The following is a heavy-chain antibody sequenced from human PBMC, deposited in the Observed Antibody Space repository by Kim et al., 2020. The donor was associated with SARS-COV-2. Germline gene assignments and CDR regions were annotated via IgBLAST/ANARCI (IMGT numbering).Heavy chain of an antibody. CDR3: ARKSSTYYYYGMDV. CDR2: INPNSGGT. CDR1: GYTFTGYY. J-gene: IGHJ6*02. D-gene: IGHD6-6*01. V-gene: IGHV1-2*06. Sequence: ASVKVSCKASGYTFTGYYMHWVRQAPGQGLEWMGRINPNSGGTNYAQKFQGRVTMTRDTSISTAYMELSRLRSDDTAVYYCARKSSTYYYYGMDVWGQGTTVTVSS.